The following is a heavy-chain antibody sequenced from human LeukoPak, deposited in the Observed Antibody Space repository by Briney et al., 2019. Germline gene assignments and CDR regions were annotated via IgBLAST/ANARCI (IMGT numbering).Heavy chain of an antibody. CDR2: ISSSGSTI. CDR1: GFTFSSCE. V-gene: IGHV3-48*03. D-gene: IGHD6-13*01. J-gene: IGHJ4*02. Sequence: GGSLRLSCAASGFTFSSCEMNWVRQAPGKGLEWVSYISSSGSTIYYADSVKGRFTISRDNARNSLYLQMNSLRVEDTAVYYCARVDGEYSSSWYYFDYWGQGTLVTVSS. CDR3: ARVDGEYSSSWYYFDY.